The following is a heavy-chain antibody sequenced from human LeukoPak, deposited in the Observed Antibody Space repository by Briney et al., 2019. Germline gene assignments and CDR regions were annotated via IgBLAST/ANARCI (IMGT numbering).Heavy chain of an antibody. J-gene: IGHJ4*02. CDR3: ARATSDGSGYYYFDY. V-gene: IGHV4-59*01. D-gene: IGHD3-22*01. Sequence: SETLSLTCTVSGGSISYCWSWIRQPPGKGLEWIGYIYYSGSTNYNPSLKSRVTISVDTSKNQFSLKLSSVTAADTAVYYCARATSDGSGYYYFDYWGQGTLVTVSS. CDR2: IYYSGST. CDR1: GGSISYC.